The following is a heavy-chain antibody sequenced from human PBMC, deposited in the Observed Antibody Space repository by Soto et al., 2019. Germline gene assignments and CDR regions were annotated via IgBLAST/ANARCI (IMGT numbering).Heavy chain of an antibody. Sequence: PSETLSLTCTVSGGPISSYYWSWIRQPPGKGLEWIGYIYYSGSTNYNPSLKSRVTISVDTSKNQFSLKLSSVTAADTAVYYCAASDYGDYDDAFDIWGQGTMVTVSS. D-gene: IGHD4-17*01. CDR3: AASDYGDYDDAFDI. CDR1: GGPISSYY. V-gene: IGHV4-59*01. CDR2: IYYSGST. J-gene: IGHJ3*02.